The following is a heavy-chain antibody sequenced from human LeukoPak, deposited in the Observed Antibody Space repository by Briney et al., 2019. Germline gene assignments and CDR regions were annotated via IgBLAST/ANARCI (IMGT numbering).Heavy chain of an antibody. D-gene: IGHD6-6*01. J-gene: IGHJ4*02. Sequence: GGSLRLSCAASGFAFSSYAMQWVRETPGKGLEGVAVISYDGSNKYYADYVKGRFTISRENSKTPLYLQMNSLRAEDTAVYYCARSPTVEQLVAYWSQATLVTASS. V-gene: IGHV3-30*01. CDR2: ISYDGSNK. CDR1: GFAFSSYA. CDR3: ARSPTVEQLVAY.